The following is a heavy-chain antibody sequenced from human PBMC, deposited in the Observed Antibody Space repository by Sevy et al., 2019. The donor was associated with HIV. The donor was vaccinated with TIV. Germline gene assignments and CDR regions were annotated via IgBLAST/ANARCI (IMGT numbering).Heavy chain of an antibody. CDR1: GFTVSSNY. Sequence: GGSLRLSCAASGFTVSSNYMSWVRQAPGKGLEWVSVIYSGGSTYYADSVKGRFTISRDNSKNTLYLQMNSRRAEDTAVYYCASGRYYDSSGPRVDAFDSWGQGTMVTVSS. CDR2: IYSGGST. D-gene: IGHD3-22*01. V-gene: IGHV3-53*01. CDR3: ASGRYYDSSGPRVDAFDS. J-gene: IGHJ3*02.